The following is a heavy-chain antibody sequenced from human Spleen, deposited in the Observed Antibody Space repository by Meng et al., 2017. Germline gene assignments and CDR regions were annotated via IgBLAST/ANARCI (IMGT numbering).Heavy chain of an antibody. J-gene: IGHJ4*02. CDR2: IFYSGST. CDR3: ARAFCRGGGCDTFDY. Sequence: QLQESGPGLVWALDTLSLTCTVSGDSVSSANEDWSWIRQPPGKELEWIGDIFYSGSTIYNPSLKSRVTMSVDTSKRQFSLNLSSVTAADTAVYYCARAFCRGGGCDTFDYWGQGTLVTVSS. CDR1: GDSVSSANED. V-gene: IGHV4-61*01. D-gene: IGHD2-15*01.